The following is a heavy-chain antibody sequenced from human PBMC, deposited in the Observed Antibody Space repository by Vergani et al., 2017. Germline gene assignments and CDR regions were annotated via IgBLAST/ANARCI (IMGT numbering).Heavy chain of an antibody. D-gene: IGHD2-2*02. J-gene: IGHJ4*02. V-gene: IGHV4-4*03. CDR1: GVSISSNNC. CDR3: ATIGYRRWGYYFDY. Sequence: QVQLQESGPGLVKPPRTLSLTCAVSGVSISSNNCWTWVCQPPVKGLEWIGEICQTEATKYSPSLKSRVTVSVDESRNLFSLRLNSVTAADTAVYYCATIGYRRWGYYFDYWGQGILVTVSS. CDR2: ICQTEAT.